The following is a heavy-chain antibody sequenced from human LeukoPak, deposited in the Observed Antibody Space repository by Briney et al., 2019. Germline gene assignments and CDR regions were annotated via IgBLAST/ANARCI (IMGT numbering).Heavy chain of an antibody. V-gene: IGHV3-21*01. CDR3: ARSASPRYYYYYMDV. J-gene: IGHJ6*03. CDR1: GFTFSSYA. CDR2: ISSSSSYI. Sequence: GGSLRLSCAASGFTFSSYAMSWVRQAPGKGLEWVSSISSSSSYIYYADSVKGRFTISRDNAKNSLYLQMNSLRAEDTAVYYCARSASPRYYYYYMDVWGKGTTVTVSS.